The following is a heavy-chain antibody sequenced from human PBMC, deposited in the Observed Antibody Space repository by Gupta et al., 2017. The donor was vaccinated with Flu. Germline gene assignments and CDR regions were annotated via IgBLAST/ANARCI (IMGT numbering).Heavy chain of an antibody. CDR3: ARLVKDFWSGSNYYYYMDV. Sequence: WSWVRQPPGKGLEWIGEIFHTGSTNYNPSLKSRVTISLDKSKTQFSLKLTSVTAADTAMYYCARLVKDFWSGSNYYYYMDVWGKGTTVAVSS. J-gene: IGHJ6*03. CDR2: IFHTGST. D-gene: IGHD3-3*01. V-gene: IGHV4-4*02.